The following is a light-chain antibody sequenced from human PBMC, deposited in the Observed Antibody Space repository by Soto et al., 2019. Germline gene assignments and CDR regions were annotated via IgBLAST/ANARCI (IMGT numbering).Light chain of an antibody. CDR3: SSYTSTSTYV. CDR1: SSDVGGYNY. Sequence: QSALTQPASVSGSPGPSLPISCTGTSSDVGGYNYVSWYQQHPGKAPKLMIYEVNNRPSGVSNRFSGSKSGNTASLTISGLQAEDEADYYCSSYTSTSTYVFGTGTKLTVL. V-gene: IGLV2-14*01. J-gene: IGLJ1*01. CDR2: EVN.